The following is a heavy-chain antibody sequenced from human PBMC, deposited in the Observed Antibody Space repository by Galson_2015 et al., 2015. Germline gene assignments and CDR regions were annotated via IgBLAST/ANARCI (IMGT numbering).Heavy chain of an antibody. V-gene: IGHV3-74*01. CDR2: INSDGSIT. CDR3: ARVGLVSNFYFYYGMDV. D-gene: IGHD3/OR15-3a*01. CDR1: GFTLSSYW. Sequence: SLRLSCAASGFTLSSYWMHWVRQAPGEGLVWVSRINSDGSITRYADSVKGRFTISRDNAKNTLYLQMNSLRAEDTAVYYCARVGLVSNFYFYYGMDVWGQGTTVTVSS. J-gene: IGHJ6*02.